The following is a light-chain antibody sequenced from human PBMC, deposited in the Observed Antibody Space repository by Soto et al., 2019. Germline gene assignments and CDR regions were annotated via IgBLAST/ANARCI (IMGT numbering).Light chain of an antibody. J-gene: IGKJ1*01. Sequence: DIQMTQSPSSLSESAGDRVTITCRASQGISTYLNWYQQKPGNAPKFLIYDASTLQSGVPSRFSGNGSGTEFTLTISTLQPDDFGTYYCQQYKSRRTFGQGTKV. CDR3: QQYKSRRT. V-gene: IGKV1-39*01. CDR1: QGISTY. CDR2: DAS.